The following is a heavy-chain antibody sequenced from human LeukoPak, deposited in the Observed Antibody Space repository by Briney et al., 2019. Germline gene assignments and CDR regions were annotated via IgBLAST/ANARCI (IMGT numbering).Heavy chain of an antibody. Sequence: ASVKVSCKASGYTFTSYGISWVRQAPGQRLEWMRWINPGNGNTKYSQEFQGRVTITRDTSASTAYMELSSLRSEDMAVYYCARAFHDAAAEARYNWFDPWGQGTLVTVSS. V-gene: IGHV1-3*03. CDR3: ARAFHDAAAEARYNWFDP. CDR2: INPGNGNT. CDR1: GYTFTSYG. D-gene: IGHD2-2*01. J-gene: IGHJ5*02.